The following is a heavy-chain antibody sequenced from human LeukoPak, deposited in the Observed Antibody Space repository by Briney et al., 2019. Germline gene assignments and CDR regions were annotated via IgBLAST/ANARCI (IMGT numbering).Heavy chain of an antibody. CDR2: IRGSGGST. J-gene: IGHJ3*02. V-gene: IGHV3-23*01. CDR1: GFTFSSYA. Sequence: GGSLRLSCAASGFTFSSYAMSCVRQAPGKGLEWVSAIRGSGGSTYYADSVKGRFTISRDNSKNTLYLQMNSLRPEDAAVYYCVYSTGSHDAFDSWGQGTMVTVPS. D-gene: IGHD2-8*02. CDR3: VYSTGSHDAFDS.